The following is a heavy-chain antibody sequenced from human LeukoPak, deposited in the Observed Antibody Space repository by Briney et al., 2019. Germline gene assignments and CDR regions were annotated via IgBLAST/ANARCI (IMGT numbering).Heavy chain of an antibody. CDR3: ARLQSRREYSGYGGPLPYYYYGMDV. V-gene: IGHV4-59*08. Sequence: SETLSLTCTVSGGSISSSYWSWIRQPPGKGLEWIGYMQYGGSTNYNPSLKSRVSISLDTTENQFSLKLSSVTAADTAVYFCARLQSRREYSGYGGPLPYYYYGMDVWGQGTTVTVSS. J-gene: IGHJ6*02. CDR1: GGSISSSY. CDR2: MQYGGST. D-gene: IGHD5-12*01.